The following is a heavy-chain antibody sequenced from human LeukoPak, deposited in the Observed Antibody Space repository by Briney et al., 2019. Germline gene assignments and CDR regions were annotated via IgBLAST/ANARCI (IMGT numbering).Heavy chain of an antibody. J-gene: IGHJ4*02. V-gene: IGHV1-2*02. CDR1: GYTFTGYY. D-gene: IGHD1-26*01. CDR3: ARDPLWKRATYLDY. CDR2: INPNSGGT. Sequence: ASVKVSCKASGYTFTGYYMHWVRQAPGQGLEWMGWINPNSGGTNYAQKFQGRVTMTRDTSISTAYMELSRLRSDDTAVYYCARDPLWKRATYLDYWGQGTLVTVSS.